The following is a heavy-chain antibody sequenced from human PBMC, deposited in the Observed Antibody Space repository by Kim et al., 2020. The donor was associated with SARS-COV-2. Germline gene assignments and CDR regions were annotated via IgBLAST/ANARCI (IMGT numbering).Heavy chain of an antibody. CDR1: GFTFSTYG. D-gene: IGHD6-19*01. CDR2: IWYDGSNK. CDR3: ARDSGWYFDY. V-gene: IGHV3-33*01. Sequence: GGSLRLSCAASGFTFSTYGMHWVRQAPGKGLEWVSVIWYDGSNKYYADSVKGRFTISRDNSKNTLYLQMNSLRAEDTAVFYCARDSGWYFDYWGQGTLVTVSS. J-gene: IGHJ4*02.